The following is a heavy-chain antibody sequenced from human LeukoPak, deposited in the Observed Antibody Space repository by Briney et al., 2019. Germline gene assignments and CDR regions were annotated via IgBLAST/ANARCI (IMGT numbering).Heavy chain of an antibody. Sequence: SETLSLTRAVYGGSFSGYYWSWIRQPPGKGLEWIGYIYYSGSTNYNPSLKSRVTISVDTSKNQFSLKLSSVTAADTAVYYCARGVRGVIIDWFDPWGQGTLVTVSS. CDR2: IYYSGST. CDR3: ARGVRGVIIDWFDP. CDR1: GGSFSGYY. V-gene: IGHV4-59*01. D-gene: IGHD3-10*01. J-gene: IGHJ5*02.